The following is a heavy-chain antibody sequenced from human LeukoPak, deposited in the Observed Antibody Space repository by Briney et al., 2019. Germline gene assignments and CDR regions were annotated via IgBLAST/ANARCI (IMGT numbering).Heavy chain of an antibody. CDR3: ARLRIAAAGYFDY. CDR1: GGSFSGYY. D-gene: IGHD6-13*01. J-gene: IGHJ4*02. Sequence: SETLSLTCAVYGGSFSGYYWSWIRQPPGKGLEWIGEINHSGSTNYNPSLKSRVTISVDTSKNQFSLKLSSVTAADTAVYYCARLRIAAAGYFDYWGQGTLVTVSS. V-gene: IGHV4-34*01. CDR2: INHSGST.